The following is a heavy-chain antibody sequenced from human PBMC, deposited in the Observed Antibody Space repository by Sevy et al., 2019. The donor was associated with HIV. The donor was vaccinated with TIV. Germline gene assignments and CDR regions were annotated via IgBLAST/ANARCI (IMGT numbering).Heavy chain of an antibody. V-gene: IGHV4-34*01. CDR2: INHSGST. Sequence: SETLSLTCAVYGGSFSGYYWSWIRQPPGKGLEWIGEINHSGSTNYNPSLKSRVTISVDTSKNQFSLKLGSVTAADTAVYYCARGRYCSGGSCYSVSGGKFDYWGQGTLVTVSS. CDR1: GGSFSGYY. J-gene: IGHJ4*02. D-gene: IGHD2-15*01. CDR3: ARGRYCSGGSCYSVSGGKFDY.